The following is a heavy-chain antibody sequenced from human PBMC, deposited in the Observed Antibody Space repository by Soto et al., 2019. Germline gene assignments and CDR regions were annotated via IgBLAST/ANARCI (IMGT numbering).Heavy chain of an antibody. D-gene: IGHD5-18*01. CDR2: IDPSDSYT. CDR3: ARTSMQSRGYSYGHGGMDV. CDR1: GYRFTSYW. Sequence: PGESLKISCKGSGYRFTSYWISWVRQKQGKGLEWMGRIDPSDSYTNYSPSFQGHVTISADKSISTAYLQWSSLKASDTAMYYCARTSMQSRGYSYGHGGMDVWGQGTTVTVSS. V-gene: IGHV5-10-1*01. J-gene: IGHJ6*02.